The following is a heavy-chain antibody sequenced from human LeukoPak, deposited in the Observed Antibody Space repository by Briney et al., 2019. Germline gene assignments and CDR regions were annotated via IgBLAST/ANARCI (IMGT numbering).Heavy chain of an antibody. J-gene: IGHJ5*02. CDR3: AKDIVPVPYYDILTGYTT. CDR2: ISSGSSYI. Sequence: PGGSLRLSRAASGFTFSSYTMNWVRQAPGKGLEWVSSISSGSSYIYYADSMKGRFTISRDNAKNSLYLQMNSLRAEDTAVYYCAKDIVPVPYYDILTGYTTWGQGTLVTVSS. CDR1: GFTFSSYT. V-gene: IGHV3-21*04. D-gene: IGHD3-9*01.